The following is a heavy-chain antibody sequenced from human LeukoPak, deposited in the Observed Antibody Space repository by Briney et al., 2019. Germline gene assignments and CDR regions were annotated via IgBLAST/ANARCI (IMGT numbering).Heavy chain of an antibody. CDR3: ARGHSESSLSFFDF. CDR2: ISAYNGDT. V-gene: IGHV1-18*01. Sequence: ASVKVSCKASGYTFTTYGFNWVRQAPGQGLEWMGWISAYNGDTQYAQKLQGRVTMTTDTSTRTAYLELRSPSSDDTAVYYCARGHSESSLSFFDFWGQGTLVTVSS. D-gene: IGHD1-26*01. CDR1: GYTFTTYG. J-gene: IGHJ4*02.